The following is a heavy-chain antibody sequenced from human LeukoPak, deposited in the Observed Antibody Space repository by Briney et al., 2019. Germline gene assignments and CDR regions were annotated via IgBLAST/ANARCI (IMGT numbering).Heavy chain of an antibody. J-gene: IGHJ6*02. V-gene: IGHV3-7*01. CDR3: ARDLRYCSSTSCLMSGMDV. D-gene: IGHD2-2*01. CDR2: IKQDGSEK. Sequence: GGSLRPSCAVSGFSFSMYWMSWVRQAPGKGLEWVANIKQDGSEKYYVDSVKGRFTISRDNAKNSLYLQMNSLRAEDTAVYYCARDLRYCSSTSCLMSGMDVWGQGTTVTVSS. CDR1: GFSFSMYW.